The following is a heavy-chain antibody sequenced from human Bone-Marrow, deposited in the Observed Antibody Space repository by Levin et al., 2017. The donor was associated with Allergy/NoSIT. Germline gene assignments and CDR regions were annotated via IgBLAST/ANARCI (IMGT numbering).Heavy chain of an antibody. J-gene: IGHJ3*02. CDR2: VSGSGGST. CDR3: AKDSGNWGRAFDI. Sequence: HTGGSLRLSCAASGFTFSSYVMTWFRQAPGKGLEWVSDVSGSGGSTYYADSVKGRFTISRDNSKNTLYLQMNSLRVEDTAVYYCAKDSGNWGRAFDIWGQGTRVTVSS. V-gene: IGHV3-23*01. D-gene: IGHD7-27*01. CDR1: GFTFSSYV.